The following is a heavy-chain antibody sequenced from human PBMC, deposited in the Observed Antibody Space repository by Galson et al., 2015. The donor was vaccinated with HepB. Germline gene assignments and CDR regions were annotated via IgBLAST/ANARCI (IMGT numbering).Heavy chain of an antibody. Sequence: TLSLTCTVSGGSISNYYWSWIRQPAGKGLEWLGRLYTSVSTNYNPSLESRVTMSVDTAKNQISLNLTSVTAADTAVYYCARGSSYYDFWSGSYTEDVFDSWGQGTLVTVSS. CDR3: ARGSSYYDFWSGSYTEDVFDS. D-gene: IGHD3-3*01. J-gene: IGHJ4*02. V-gene: IGHV4-4*07. CDR2: LYTSVST. CDR1: GGSISNYY.